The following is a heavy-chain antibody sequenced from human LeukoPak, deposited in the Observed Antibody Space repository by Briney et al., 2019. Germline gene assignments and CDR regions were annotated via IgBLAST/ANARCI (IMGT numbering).Heavy chain of an antibody. J-gene: IGHJ4*02. CDR2: ISGSGGST. V-gene: IGHV3-23*01. Sequence: GGSLRLSCAASGFTFSSYAMSWVRQAPGKGLGWVSAISGSGGSTYYADSVKGRFTISRDNSKNTLYLQMNSLRAEDTAVYYCAKDLDCSSTSCDRDYWGQGTLVTVSS. CDR3: AKDLDCSSTSCDRDY. D-gene: IGHD2-2*02. CDR1: GFTFSSYA.